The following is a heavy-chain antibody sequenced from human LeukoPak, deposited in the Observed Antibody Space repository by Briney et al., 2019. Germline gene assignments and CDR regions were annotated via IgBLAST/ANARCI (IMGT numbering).Heavy chain of an antibody. Sequence: ASVKVSCKASGGTLSSYTISWVRQAPGQGLEWMGRIIPILGIANYAQKFQGRVTITADKSTSTAYMELSSLRSEDTAVYYCAPHIPDDYSNYHFDYWGQGTLVTVSS. V-gene: IGHV1-69*02. CDR3: APHIPDDYSNYHFDY. D-gene: IGHD4-11*01. CDR2: IIPILGIA. J-gene: IGHJ4*02. CDR1: GGTLSSYT.